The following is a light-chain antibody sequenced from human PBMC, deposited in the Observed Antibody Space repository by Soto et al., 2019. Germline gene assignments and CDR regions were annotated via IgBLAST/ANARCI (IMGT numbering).Light chain of an antibody. J-gene: IGKJ1*01. CDR2: AAS. V-gene: IGKV1-39*01. CDR1: QTISNY. Sequence: DVQMTQSPSSLFASIGDRVTITCRASQTISNYLNWYRQKPGKAPELLIYAASSLHSGVPSRFSGSGSRTDFTLTIISLQPEDFATYSCQQSNFFPWTFGQGTMVE. CDR3: QQSNFFPWT.